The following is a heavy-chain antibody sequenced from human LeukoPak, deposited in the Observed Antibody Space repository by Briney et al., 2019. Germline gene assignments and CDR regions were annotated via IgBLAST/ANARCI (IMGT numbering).Heavy chain of an antibody. CDR3: AKLSPSRPYCSGGSCYSSYDAFDI. CDR1: GFTFSSYG. V-gene: IGHV3-30*18. D-gene: IGHD2-15*01. CDR2: ISYDGSNE. J-gene: IGHJ3*02. Sequence: GGSLRLSCAASGFTFSSYGMHWVRQAPGKGLEWVAVISYDGSNEYYADSVKGRFTISRDNSKNTLYLQMNSLRAEDTAAYYCAKLSPSRPYCSGGSCYSSYDAFDIWGQGTMVTVSS.